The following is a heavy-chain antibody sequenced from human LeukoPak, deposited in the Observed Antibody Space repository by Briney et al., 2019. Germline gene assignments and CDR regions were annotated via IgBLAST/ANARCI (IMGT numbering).Heavy chain of an antibody. CDR1: GGSISSYY. D-gene: IGHD6-19*01. Sequence: PSETLSLTCTVSGGSISSYYWSWIRQPPGKGLEWIGYIYYSGSTNYNPSLKSRVTISVDTSKNQFSLKLSSVTAADTAVYYCVRHLSSDWWFDYWGQGTLVTVSS. J-gene: IGHJ4*02. V-gene: IGHV4-59*08. CDR2: IYYSGST. CDR3: VRHLSSDWWFDY.